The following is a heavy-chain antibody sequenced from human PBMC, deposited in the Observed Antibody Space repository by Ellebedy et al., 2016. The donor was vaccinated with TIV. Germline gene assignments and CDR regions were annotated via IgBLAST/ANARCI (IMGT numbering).Heavy chain of an antibody. J-gene: IGHJ3*02. D-gene: IGHD3-3*01. V-gene: IGHV4-59*01. Sequence: MPGGSLRLSCTVSGGSISSYYWSWIRQPPGKGLEWIGYIYYSGSTTYNPSLKSRLTMSIDTSKKQISLKLSSVTAGDTGVYFCARSNISFLGETDAFDIWGQGTRVTVSS. CDR1: GGSISSYY. CDR2: IYYSGST. CDR3: ARSNISFLGETDAFDI.